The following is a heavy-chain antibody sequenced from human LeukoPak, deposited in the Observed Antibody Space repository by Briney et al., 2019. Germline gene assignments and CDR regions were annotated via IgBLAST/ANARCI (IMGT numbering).Heavy chain of an antibody. D-gene: IGHD3-3*01. Sequence: GGSLRLSCAASGFDFSSNWMHWVRHAPGQGLVWVSRIKGDGINTTYADSVKGRFTISRDIAKNTLYLQMNSLRAEDTGVYYCAKDHYWSIDYWGRGTLVTVSS. CDR3: AKDHYWSIDY. J-gene: IGHJ4*02. CDR2: IKGDGINT. CDR1: GFDFSSNW. V-gene: IGHV3-74*01.